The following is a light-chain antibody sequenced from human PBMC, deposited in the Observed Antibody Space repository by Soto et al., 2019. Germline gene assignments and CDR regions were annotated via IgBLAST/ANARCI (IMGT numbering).Light chain of an antibody. CDR2: GAS. J-gene: IGKJ2*01. CDR3: QQYNSWPPYT. Sequence: EVVMTQSPATVSVSPGERATLSCRASQSVSSNLAWYQQKPGQATSLLIYGASTRATGTPARFSGSGSGTEFTLTISSLQSEDFAVYYCQQYNSWPPYTFGQGTKLEIK. CDR1: QSVSSN. V-gene: IGKV3-15*01.